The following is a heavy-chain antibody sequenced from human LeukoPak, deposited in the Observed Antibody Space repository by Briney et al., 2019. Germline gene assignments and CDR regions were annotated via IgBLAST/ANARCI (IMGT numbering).Heavy chain of an antibody. CDR3: ARVYGTGWCADY. V-gene: IGHV4-61*01. J-gene: IGHJ4*02. D-gene: IGHD6-19*01. Sequence: SETLSLTCTVPGDSVTSDNYYWNWIRQPPGKGLEWIGYIFYSGSTNYNPSLKSRPTISLDTSKNQFSLNLHSVTAADTAVYYCARVYGTGWCADYWGQGALVAVSS. CDR1: GDSVTSDNYY. CDR2: IFYSGST.